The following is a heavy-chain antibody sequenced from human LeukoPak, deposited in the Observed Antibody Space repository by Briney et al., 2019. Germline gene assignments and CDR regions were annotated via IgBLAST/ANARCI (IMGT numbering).Heavy chain of an antibody. V-gene: IGHV3-21*01. Sequence: KTGGSLRLSCAASGFTFSSYWMNWVRQAPGKGLEWVSSISSSSSYIYYADSVKGRFTISRDNAKNSLYLQMNSLRAEDTAVYYCARSNDDYDFWSGPGSYYYYYMDVWGKGTTVTVSS. CDR1: GFTFSSYW. CDR2: ISSSSSYI. D-gene: IGHD3-3*01. J-gene: IGHJ6*03. CDR3: ARSNDDYDFWSGPGSYYYYYMDV.